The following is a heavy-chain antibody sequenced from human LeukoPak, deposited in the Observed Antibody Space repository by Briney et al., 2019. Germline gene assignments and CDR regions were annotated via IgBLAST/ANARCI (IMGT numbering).Heavy chain of an antibody. CDR2: INPYSGDT. CDR1: GYTFTGYH. J-gene: IGHJ4*02. D-gene: IGHD6-13*01. Sequence: ASVKVSCKASGYTFTGYHIHWVRQAPGQGLEWMGRINPYSGDTNFAQKFQGRVTMTRDTSIPTAYMDLSSLTPDDTAVYFCARDQGSLTRSWYTGYWGQGTQVTVSS. V-gene: IGHV1-2*06. CDR3: ARDQGSLTRSWYTGY.